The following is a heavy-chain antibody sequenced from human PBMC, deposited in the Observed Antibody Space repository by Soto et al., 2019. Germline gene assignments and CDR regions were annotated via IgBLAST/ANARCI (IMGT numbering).Heavy chain of an antibody. CDR3: ARHTSSWPFDY. CDR1: GYTFTSYG. V-gene: IGHV1-18*01. CDR2: ISTNNGNT. Sequence: QVQLVQSGAEVKKPGASVKVSCKASGYTFTSYGISWVRQAPGQGPEWMGWISTNNGNTNYAQKIRGRVTMTTDTSTSTAYMEMRSLRSDDTAGYYYARHTSSWPFDYGGQGTLVTVSS. J-gene: IGHJ4*02. D-gene: IGHD6-13*01.